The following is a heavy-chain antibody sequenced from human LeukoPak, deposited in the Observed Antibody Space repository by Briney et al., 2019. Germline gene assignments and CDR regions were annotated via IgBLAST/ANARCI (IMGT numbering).Heavy chain of an antibody. V-gene: IGHV3-74*01. D-gene: IGHD5-24*01. CDR3: VRDGDDYNFDH. CDR2: VKGDGSFT. Sequence: GGSLRLSCAASGFTFRNYWMHWVRQAPGKGLVWVSRVKGDGSFTDYADSVKGRFTISRDNAKNTLYLQMYSLRAEDTAAYYCVRDGDDYNFDHWGQGSLVTVSS. CDR1: GFTFRNYW. J-gene: IGHJ5*02.